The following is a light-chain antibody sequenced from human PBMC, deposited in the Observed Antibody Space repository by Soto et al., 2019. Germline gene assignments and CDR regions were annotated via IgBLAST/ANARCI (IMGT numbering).Light chain of an antibody. Sequence: EIVLTQSPGTLSLYPWERATLSCRASQSVSSSYLAWYQQKPGQAPRLLIYGASSRATGIPDRFSGSGSGTDFTLTISRLEPEDFAVYYCQQYGSSPALTFGGGTKVAIK. CDR3: QQYGSSPALT. J-gene: IGKJ4*01. CDR1: QSVSSSY. V-gene: IGKV3-20*01. CDR2: GAS.